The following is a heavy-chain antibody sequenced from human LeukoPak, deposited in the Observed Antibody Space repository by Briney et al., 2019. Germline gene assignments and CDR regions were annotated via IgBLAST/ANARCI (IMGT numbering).Heavy chain of an antibody. CDR2: IKQDGSEK. Sequence: GGALRLSGVASGFSFGSNWMSWVRQAPGKGLEWVANIKQDGSEKNYVDSVKGRFTISRDNAKNSLYLQMNSLRAEDTAVYYCARLRYSDYWGQGTLVTVSS. CDR1: GFSFGSNW. V-gene: IGHV3-7*03. J-gene: IGHJ4*02. CDR3: ARLRYSDY. D-gene: IGHD2-21*01.